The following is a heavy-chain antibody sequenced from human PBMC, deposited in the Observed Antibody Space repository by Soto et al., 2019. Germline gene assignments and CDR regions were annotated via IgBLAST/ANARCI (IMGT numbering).Heavy chain of an antibody. D-gene: IGHD1-7*01. V-gene: IGHV3-23*01. J-gene: IGHJ4*02. Sequence: EVQLLESGGGLVQPGGSLRLSCAASGFTFSSYRMSWVRQAPGKGLEWVSGISADGGRTFYTDSVKGRLTISRDNSMNTLYLQMNSLRADDTAVYYCAKELSDWDYVRYFDSWGQGTLVTVSS. CDR1: GFTFSSYR. CDR2: ISADGGRT. CDR3: AKELSDWDYVRYFDS.